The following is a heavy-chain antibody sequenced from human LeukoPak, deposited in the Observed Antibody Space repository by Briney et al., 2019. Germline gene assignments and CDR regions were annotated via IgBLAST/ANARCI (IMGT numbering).Heavy chain of an antibody. CDR1: GFSLNTRGVG. Sequence: SGPTLVKPTQTLTLTCTVSGFSLNTRGVGVGWIRQPPGKALEWLALIYWDDDKRYSPSLKNRLTITQDTSKNQVVLTMTNMDPVDTATYYCAHRRASGWYWYFDLWGRGTLVTVSS. CDR3: AHRRASGWYWYFDL. J-gene: IGHJ2*01. CDR2: IYWDDDK. V-gene: IGHV2-5*02. D-gene: IGHD6-19*01.